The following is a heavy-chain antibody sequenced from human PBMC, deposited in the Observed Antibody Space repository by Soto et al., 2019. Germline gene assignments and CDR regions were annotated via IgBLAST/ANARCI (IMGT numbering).Heavy chain of an antibody. CDR2: IYWNDDK. V-gene: IGHV2-5*01. CDR1: GFSLRTSGVG. CDR3: AKSGSSGWYGWFDP. J-gene: IGHJ5*02. D-gene: IGHD6-19*01. Sequence: KSGPTLVNPTQTLTLTRIFSGFSLRTSGVGVGWIRQPPGKALEWLGFIYWNDDKRYSPSLKSRLTITKDTSKNQVVLTMTNMDPVDTATYYCAKSGSSGWYGWFDPWGQGTLVTVS.